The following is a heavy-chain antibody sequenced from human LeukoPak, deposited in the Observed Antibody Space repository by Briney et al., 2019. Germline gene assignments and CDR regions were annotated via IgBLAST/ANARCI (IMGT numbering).Heavy chain of an antibody. J-gene: IGHJ4*02. Sequence: ASVKVSCKASGYTFTSYGISWVRQAPGQGLEWMGWINTNTGNPTYAQGFTGRFVFSLDTSVSTAYLQISSLKTEDTAVYYCARDSYDSHNDYWGQGTLVTVSS. V-gene: IGHV7-4-1*02. CDR3: ARDSYDSHNDY. CDR2: INTNTGNP. D-gene: IGHD3-22*01. CDR1: GYTFTSYG.